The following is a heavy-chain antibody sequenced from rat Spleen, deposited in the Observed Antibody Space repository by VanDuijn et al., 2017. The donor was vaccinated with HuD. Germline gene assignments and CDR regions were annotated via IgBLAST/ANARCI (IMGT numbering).Heavy chain of an antibody. CDR1: GFTFSDYY. CDR2: ITNTGGST. Sequence: EVQLVESGGGLVQPGRSLKLSCAASGFTFSDYYMAWVRQAPKKGLEWVASITNTGGSTYYPDSVKGRFTISRDNAKSTLYLQMNSLRSEDTATYYCTRDQQLGFAYWGQGTLVIVSS. J-gene: IGHJ3*01. V-gene: IGHV5-20*01. D-gene: IGHD1-2*01. CDR3: TRDQQLGFAY.